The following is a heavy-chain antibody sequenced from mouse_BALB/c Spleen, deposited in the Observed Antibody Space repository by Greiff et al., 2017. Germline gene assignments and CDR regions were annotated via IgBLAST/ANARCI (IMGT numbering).Heavy chain of an antibody. CDR2: IYPGNGDT. D-gene: IGHD2-2*01. Sequence: QVQLQQPGAELVKPGASVKMSCKASGYTFTSYNMHWVKQTPGQGLEWIGAIYPGNGDTSYNQKFKGKATLTADKSSSTAYMQLSSLTSEDSAVYYCARGDGYDWYFDVWGAGTTVTVSS. V-gene: IGHV1-12*01. CDR3: ARGDGYDWYFDV. J-gene: IGHJ1*01. CDR1: GYTFTSYN.